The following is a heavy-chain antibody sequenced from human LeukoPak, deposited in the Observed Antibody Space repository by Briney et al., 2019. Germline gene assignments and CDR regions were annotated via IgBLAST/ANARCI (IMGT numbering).Heavy chain of an antibody. Sequence: SETLSLACTVSGGSISSYYWSWIRQPPGKGLEWIGYIYYSGSTNYNPSLKSRVTMSVDTSKNQFSLKLSSVTAADTAVYYCASFRSRGIWSGFDYWGQGTLVTVSS. CDR1: GGSISSYY. CDR3: ASFRSRGIWSGFDY. J-gene: IGHJ4*02. CDR2: IYYSGST. D-gene: IGHD3-3*01. V-gene: IGHV4-59*01.